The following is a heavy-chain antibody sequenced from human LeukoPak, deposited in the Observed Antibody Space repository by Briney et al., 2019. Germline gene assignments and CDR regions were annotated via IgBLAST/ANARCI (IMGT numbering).Heavy chain of an antibody. Sequence: GGSLRLSCAASGFTFSSYGMHWVRQAPGKGLEWVAFIRYDGSNKYYAESVKGRFTISRDNSKNTLYLQMNSLRAEDTAVYYCANVGQLLYVYWGQGTLVTVSS. V-gene: IGHV3-30*02. CDR3: ANVGQLLYVY. CDR2: IRYDGSNK. D-gene: IGHD2-2*02. CDR1: GFTFSSYG. J-gene: IGHJ4*02.